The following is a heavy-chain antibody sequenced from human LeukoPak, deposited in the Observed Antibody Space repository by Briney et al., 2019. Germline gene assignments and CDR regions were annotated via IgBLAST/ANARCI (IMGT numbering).Heavy chain of an antibody. D-gene: IGHD3-10*01. CDR2: ISDRGGST. V-gene: IGHV3-23*01. CDR3: AKRGVVIRAVIIVGFHKEAYYFDY. J-gene: IGHJ4*02. CDR1: GLTLSNYG. Sequence: PGGSLRLSCAVSGLTLSNYGMSWVRQAPGKGLQWVAGISDRGGSTNYADSVKGRFTISRDNSKNTLYLQMNSLRAEDTAVYFCAKRGVVIRAVIIVGFHKEAYYFDYWGQGALVTVSS.